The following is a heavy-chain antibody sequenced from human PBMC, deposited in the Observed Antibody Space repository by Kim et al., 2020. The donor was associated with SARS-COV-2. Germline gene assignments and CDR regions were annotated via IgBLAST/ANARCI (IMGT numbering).Heavy chain of an antibody. CDR3: ASFQPVH. Sequence: GGSLRLSCAASGFTFSSYAMHWVRQAPGKGLEWVAVISYDGSNKYYADSVKGRFTISRDNSKNTLYLQMNSLRAEDTAVYYCASFQPVHWGQGTLVTVSS. CDR2: ISYDGSNK. V-gene: IGHV3-30-3*01. J-gene: IGHJ4*02. CDR1: GFTFSSYA.